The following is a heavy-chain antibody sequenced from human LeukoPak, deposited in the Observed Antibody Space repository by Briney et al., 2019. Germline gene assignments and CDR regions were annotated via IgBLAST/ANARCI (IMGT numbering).Heavy chain of an antibody. J-gene: IGHJ3*02. CDR3: ARVRITMIVRAFDI. V-gene: IGHV1-69*05. D-gene: IGHD3-22*01. CDR1: GGTFSSYA. Sequence: ASVKVSCKASGGTFSSYAISWVRQAPGQGLEWMGGIIPIFGTANYAQKFQGRVTITTDESTSTAYMELSSLRSEDTAVYYCARVRITMIVRAFDIWGQGTMVTVSS. CDR2: IIPIFGTA.